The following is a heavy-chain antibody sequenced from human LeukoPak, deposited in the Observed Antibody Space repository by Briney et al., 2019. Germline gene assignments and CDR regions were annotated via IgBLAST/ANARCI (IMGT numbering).Heavy chain of an antibody. V-gene: IGHV4-39*01. D-gene: IGHD5-24*01. Sequence: SETLSLTCTVPGGSISSNSCYWGWIRQPPGKGLEWIGSIYYSGITYYNPSLKSRVTISIDMSKNQFSLTLRSVTAADTAVYYCARRDGYRTRAYFGFWGQGTLVTVSS. J-gene: IGHJ4*02. CDR2: IYYSGIT. CDR1: GGSISSNSCY. CDR3: ARRDGYRTRAYFGF.